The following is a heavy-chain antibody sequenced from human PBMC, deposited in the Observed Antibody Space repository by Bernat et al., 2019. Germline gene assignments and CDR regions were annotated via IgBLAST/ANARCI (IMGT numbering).Heavy chain of an antibody. CDR1: GGSISSSSYY. D-gene: IGHD5-12*01. CDR3: ARHFRGYEEDWFDP. CDR2: IYYSGST. V-gene: IGHV4-39*01. Sequence: QLQLQESGPGLVKPSETLSLTCTVSGGSISSSSYYWGWIRQPPGKGLEWIGSIYYSGSTYYNPSLKSRVTISVDTSKNQFSLKLSSVTAADTAVYYCARHFRGYEEDWFDPGGQGTLVTVSA. J-gene: IGHJ5*02.